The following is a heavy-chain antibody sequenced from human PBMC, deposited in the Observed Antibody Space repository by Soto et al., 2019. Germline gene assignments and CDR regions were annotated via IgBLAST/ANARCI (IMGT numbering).Heavy chain of an antibody. CDR1: GFTFSSYA. D-gene: IGHD3-16*01. V-gene: IGHV3-30-3*01. CDR3: ARVGGINWFDP. J-gene: IGHJ5*02. CDR2: ISYDGSDK. Sequence: GGSLRLSCSASGFTFSSYAMHWVRQAPGKGLEWVALISYDGSDKDYADSVKGRFTISRDNSRNTLFLQMNSLRAEDTAVYYCARVGGINWFDPWGQGTLVTVSS.